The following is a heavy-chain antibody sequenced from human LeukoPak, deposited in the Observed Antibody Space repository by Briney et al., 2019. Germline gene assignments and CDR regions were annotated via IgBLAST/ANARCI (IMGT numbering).Heavy chain of an antibody. CDR2: ISAYNGNT. Sequence: GASVKVSCKASGYAFTSYGISWVRQAPGQGLEWMGWISAYNGNTNYAQKLQGRVTITTDTSTSTAYMELRSLRSDDTAVYYCARLPGLYYDIMPTRINFDYWGQGTLVTVSS. J-gene: IGHJ4*02. CDR1: GYAFTSYG. V-gene: IGHV1-18*01. CDR3: ARLPGLYYDIMPTRINFDY. D-gene: IGHD3-9*01.